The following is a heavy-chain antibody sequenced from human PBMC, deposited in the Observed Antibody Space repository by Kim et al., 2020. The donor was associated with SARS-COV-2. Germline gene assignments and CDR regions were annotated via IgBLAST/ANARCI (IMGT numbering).Heavy chain of an antibody. J-gene: IGHJ2*01. CDR3: ARAIRGSYWYFDL. CDR2: ISYDGSNK. V-gene: IGHV3-30-3*01. Sequence: GGSLRLSCAASGFTFSSYAMHWVRQAPGKGLEWVAVISYDGSNKYYADSVKGRFTISRDNSKNTLYLQMNSLRAEDTAVYYCARAIRGSYWYFDLWGRGT. CDR1: GFTFSSYA. D-gene: IGHD2-21*01.